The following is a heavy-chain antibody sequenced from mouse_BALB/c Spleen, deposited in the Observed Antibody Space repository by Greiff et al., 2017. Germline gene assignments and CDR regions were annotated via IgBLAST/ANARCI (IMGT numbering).Heavy chain of an antibody. J-gene: IGHJ4*01. CDR1: GFTFTDYY. CDR3: ARDGYEDYYAMDY. D-gene: IGHD2-2*01. Sequence: EVQGVESGGGLVQPGGSLRLSCATSGFTFTDYYMSWVRQPPGKALEWLGFIRNKANGYTTEYSASVKGRFTISRDNSQSILYLQMNTLRAEDSATYYCARDGYEDYYAMDYWGQGTSVTVSS. CDR2: IRNKANGYTT. V-gene: IGHV7-3*02.